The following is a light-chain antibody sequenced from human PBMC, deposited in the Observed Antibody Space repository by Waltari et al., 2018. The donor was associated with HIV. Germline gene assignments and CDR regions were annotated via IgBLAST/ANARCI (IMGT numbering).Light chain of an antibody. V-gene: IGKV3-15*01. CDR1: QSVSSN. CDR3: QQYNNWPPGT. CDR2: DAS. J-gene: IGKJ2*01. Sequence: EIVLTQSPATLSVSSGERATLSCRASQSVSSNLAWYQQKPGQAPRLLIYDASTRATGIPARFSGSGSGTYFTLTISSLQSEDFAVYYCQQYNNWPPGTFGQGAKLEIK.